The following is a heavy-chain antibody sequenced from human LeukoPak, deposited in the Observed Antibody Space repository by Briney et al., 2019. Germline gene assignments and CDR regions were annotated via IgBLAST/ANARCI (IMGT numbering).Heavy chain of an antibody. J-gene: IGHJ4*02. CDR1: GGTFSIYA. V-gene: IGHV1-69*13. CDR2: IIPIFGTA. CDR3: AHPPSSDAFYFDY. D-gene: IGHD3-16*01. Sequence: GASVTVSCKASGGTFSIYAISWVRQAPGQGLEWMGGIIPIFGTANYAQKFQGRVTITADESTSTAYMELSSLRSEDTAVYYCAHPPSSDAFYFDYWAREPWSPSPQ.